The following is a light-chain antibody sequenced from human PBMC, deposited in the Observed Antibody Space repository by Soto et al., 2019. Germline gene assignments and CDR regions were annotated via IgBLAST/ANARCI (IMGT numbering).Light chain of an antibody. CDR2: DVS. Sequence: QSVLTQPASVSGSPGQSITISCTGTSSDVGGYNYVSWYQQHPGKAPKLMIYDVSNRPSGVSNRFSGSKSGNTASLTISGLQAGDEADYYCRSYTSSSTYVFGTGTKVTDL. V-gene: IGLV2-14*01. CDR3: RSYTSSSTYV. CDR1: SSDVGGYNY. J-gene: IGLJ1*01.